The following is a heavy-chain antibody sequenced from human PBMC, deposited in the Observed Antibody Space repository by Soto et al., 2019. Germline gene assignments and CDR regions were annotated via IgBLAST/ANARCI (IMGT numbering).Heavy chain of an antibody. CDR1: GFTLSSYW. J-gene: IGHJ4*02. CDR2: IKQDGSEK. CDR3: ARDQSPLYYYDSSGFFDY. V-gene: IGHV3-7*01. Sequence: PGGSLRLSCEASGFTLSSYWMSWVRQAPGKGLEWVANIKQDGSEKYYVDSVKGRFTISRDNAKNSLYLQMNSLRAEDTAVYYCARDQSPLYYYDSSGFFDYWGQGTLVTVSS. D-gene: IGHD3-22*01.